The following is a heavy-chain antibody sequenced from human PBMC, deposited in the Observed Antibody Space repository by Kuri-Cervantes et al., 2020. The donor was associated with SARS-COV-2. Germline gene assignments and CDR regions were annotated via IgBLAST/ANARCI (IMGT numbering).Heavy chain of an antibody. J-gene: IGHJ6*02. CDR1: GFTFSGYS. D-gene: IGHD4-17*01. Sequence: GESLKISCAASGFTFSGYSMNWVRQAPGKGLEWVSYISSSSSTIYYADSVKGRFTISRDNAKNSLYLQMNSLRDEDTAVYYCARDLRPLELYYYYGMDVWGQGTTVTVSS. V-gene: IGHV3-48*02. CDR2: ISSSSSTI. CDR3: ARDLRPLELYYYYGMDV.